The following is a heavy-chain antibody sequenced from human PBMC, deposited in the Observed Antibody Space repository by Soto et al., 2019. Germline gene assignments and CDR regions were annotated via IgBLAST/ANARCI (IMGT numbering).Heavy chain of an antibody. V-gene: IGHV3-33*08. CDR2: IWYDGNNK. J-gene: IGHJ6*02. CDR1: GFVFSRFG. D-gene: IGHD6-13*01. CDR3: VRGDGTAAAGPYYHYALDV. Sequence: QVQLVESGGGVVQPGESLRLACEASGFVFSRFGMHWVRQAPGKGLEWVAVIWYDGNNKYYGDSVKGRFTIARDNSKNTVYLQMSRLGVDDTAVYYGVRGDGTAAAGPYYHYALDVWGQGTTVTVSS.